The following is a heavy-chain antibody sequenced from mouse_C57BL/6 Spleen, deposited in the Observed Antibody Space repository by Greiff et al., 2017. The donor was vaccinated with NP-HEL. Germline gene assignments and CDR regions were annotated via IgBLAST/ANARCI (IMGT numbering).Heavy chain of an antibody. Sequence: VQLQQPGTELVKPGASVKLSCKASGYTFTSYWMHWVKQRPGQGLEWIGNINPSNGGTNYNEKFKSKATLTVDKSSSTAYMQLSSLTSEDSAVYYCARGRVYYGNPAWFAYWGQGTLVTVSA. J-gene: IGHJ3*01. CDR1: GYTFTSYW. CDR2: INPSNGGT. V-gene: IGHV1-53*01. D-gene: IGHD2-1*01. CDR3: ARGRVYYGNPAWFAY.